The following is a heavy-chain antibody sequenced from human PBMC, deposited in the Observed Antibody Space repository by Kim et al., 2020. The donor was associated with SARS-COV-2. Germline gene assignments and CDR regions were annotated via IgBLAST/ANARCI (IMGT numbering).Heavy chain of an antibody. Sequence: SETLSLTCSVSGGSIITSSYYWAWVRQPSGKGLEWIGSISSDGTTYYNSSLRSRVTMDVDTSTNQFSLKVTSVTAADTAVYYCARHLRGAIFYFDYWGQG. J-gene: IGHJ4*02. CDR3: ARHLRGAIFYFDY. CDR2: ISSDGTT. D-gene: IGHD1-26*01. V-gene: IGHV4-39*01. CDR1: GGSIITSSYY.